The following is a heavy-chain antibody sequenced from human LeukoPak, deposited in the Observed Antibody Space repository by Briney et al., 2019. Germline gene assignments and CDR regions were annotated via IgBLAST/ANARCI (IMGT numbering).Heavy chain of an antibody. D-gene: IGHD6-13*01. V-gene: IGHV1-2*02. Sequence: GASVKVSCKTSGYTFTDYYIHWVRQAPGQGLEWMGWINPNTGGTNYAQNFQGRVTMTRDTSISTAYMELSRLTSDDTATYYCARSSSYSGRPEGHYWGQGILVTVSS. CDR3: ARSSSYSGRPEGHY. CDR2: INPNTGGT. J-gene: IGHJ4*02. CDR1: GYTFTDYY.